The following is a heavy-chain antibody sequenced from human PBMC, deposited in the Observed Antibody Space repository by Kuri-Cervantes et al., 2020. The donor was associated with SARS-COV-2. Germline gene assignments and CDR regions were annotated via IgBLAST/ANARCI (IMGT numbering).Heavy chain of an antibody. CDR1: GFTFSSYA. V-gene: IGHV3-23*01. J-gene: IGHJ6*02. D-gene: IGHD2-2*01. Sequence: GGSLRLSCAASGFTFSSYAMSWVRQAPGKGLEWVSAISGSGGSTYSADSVKGRFTISRDNSKNTLYLQMNSLRAEDTAVYYCAKEDTIVVVPAAIVLSSYYGMDVWGQGTTVTVSS. CDR3: AKEDTIVVVPAAIVLSSYYGMDV. CDR2: ISGSGGST.